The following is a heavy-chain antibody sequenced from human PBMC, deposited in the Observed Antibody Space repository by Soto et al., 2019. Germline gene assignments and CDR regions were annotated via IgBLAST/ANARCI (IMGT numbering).Heavy chain of an antibody. CDR1: GFRFPTYG. CDR3: ARGNSYGSYGNFDL. D-gene: IGHD5-18*01. CDR2: ITASNGNT. Sequence: QLQLVQSGAEVKNPGASVRVSCKASGFRFPTYGITWVRQAPGQGLEWMGWITASNGNTHYAQNLQSRVTMTTDTSTSTAHMELWRLTSNDTAVYYCARGNSYGSYGNFDLWGRGTLVTVSS. J-gene: IGHJ2*01. V-gene: IGHV1-18*04.